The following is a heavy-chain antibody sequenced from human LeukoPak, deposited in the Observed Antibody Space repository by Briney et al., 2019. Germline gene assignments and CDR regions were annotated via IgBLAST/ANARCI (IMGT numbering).Heavy chain of an antibody. CDR2: ISYDGSNK. Sequence: QSGGSLRLSCAASGFTFSSYGMHWVRQAPGKGLEWVAVISYDGSNKYYADSVKGRFTISRDNSKNTLYLQMNSLRAEDTAVYYCAKDSEYYFDYWGQGTLVTVSS. J-gene: IGHJ4*02. V-gene: IGHV3-30*18. D-gene: IGHD3-10*01. CDR1: GFTFSSYG. CDR3: AKDSEYYFDY.